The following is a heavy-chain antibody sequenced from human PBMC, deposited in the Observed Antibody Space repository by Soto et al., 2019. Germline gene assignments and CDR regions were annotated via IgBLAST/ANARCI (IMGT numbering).Heavy chain of an antibody. Sequence: GGSLRLSCAASGFTFSDYYMSWIRQAPGKGLEWVSYISSSGSTIYYADSVKGRFTISRDNAKNSLYLQMNSLRAEDTAVYYCARTLYYDFWSGRPNYYFDYWGHGTLVTVSS. D-gene: IGHD3-3*01. CDR3: ARTLYYDFWSGRPNYYFDY. CDR2: ISSSGSTI. V-gene: IGHV3-11*01. J-gene: IGHJ4*01. CDR1: GFTFSDYY.